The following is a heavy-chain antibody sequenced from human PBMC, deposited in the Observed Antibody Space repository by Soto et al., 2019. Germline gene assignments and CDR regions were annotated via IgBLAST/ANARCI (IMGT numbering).Heavy chain of an antibody. CDR3: ARGPNSDC. J-gene: IGHJ4*02. CDR2: ISGSSDAA. V-gene: IGHV3-23*01. CDR1: GFPFSTSA. Sequence: EVQLLESGGGLVQPGGSLRLSCAASGFPFSTSAMNWVRQAPGKGLEWVSIISGSSDAAYYAESVKGRFASSRDNSKNTLYLQMDSLRAEDTAVYYCARGPNSDCWGQGTLVIVSS. D-gene: IGHD2-21*01.